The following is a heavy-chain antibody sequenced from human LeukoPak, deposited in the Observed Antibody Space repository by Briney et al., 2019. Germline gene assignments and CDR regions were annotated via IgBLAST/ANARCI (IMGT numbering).Heavy chain of an antibody. CDR3: ARDRSTSPPDV. CDR2: ISSSSSYI. CDR1: GFTFSSYS. V-gene: IGHV3-21*01. D-gene: IGHD2-2*01. Sequence: GGSLRLSCAASGFTFSSYSMNWVRQAPGKGLEWVSSISSSSSYIYYADSVKGRFTISRDNAKNSLYPQMNSRRAEDTAVYYCARDRSTSPPDVWGKGTTVTVSS. J-gene: IGHJ6*04.